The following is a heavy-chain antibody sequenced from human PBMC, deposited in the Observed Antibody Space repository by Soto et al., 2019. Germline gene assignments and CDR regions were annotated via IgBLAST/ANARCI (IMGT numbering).Heavy chain of an antibody. CDR3: ARDSAYAFDF. D-gene: IGHD3-10*01. Sequence: GGSLRLSCATSGFSFSVYSMNWVRQVPGKGLEWISYISGRTGVIYYADSVKGRFTISSDNARNSLYLQMNSLRAEDTAVYYCARDSAYAFDFWGQGTMVTVSS. CDR1: GFSFSVYS. CDR2: ISGRTGVI. V-gene: IGHV3-48*01. J-gene: IGHJ3*01.